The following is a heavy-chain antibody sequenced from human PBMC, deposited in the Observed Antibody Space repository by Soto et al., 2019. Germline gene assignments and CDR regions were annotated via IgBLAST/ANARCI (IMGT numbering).Heavy chain of an antibody. J-gene: IGHJ3*02. CDR1: GFTVSSNY. D-gene: IGHD4-17*01. V-gene: IGHV3-53*04. CDR3: ARGRAYGDWTYDAFDI. CDR2: IYSGGST. Sequence: EVQLVESGGGLVQPGGSLRLSCAASGFTVSSNYMSWVRQAPGKGLEWVSVIYSGGSTYYADSVKGRFTISRHNSKNTLYLQMNSLRAEDTAVYYCARGRAYGDWTYDAFDIWGQGTMVTVSS.